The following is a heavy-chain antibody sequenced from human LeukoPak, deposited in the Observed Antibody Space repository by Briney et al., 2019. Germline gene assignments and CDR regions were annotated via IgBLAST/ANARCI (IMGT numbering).Heavy chain of an antibody. Sequence: GGSLRLSCAASGFTFSSYSMNWVRQAPGKGLGWVSSITGSSSYIYYADSLKGRFTISRDNAKNSLYLQMNSLRAEDTAVYYCASEAGFDWNWGQGTLVTVSS. D-gene: IGHD3-9*01. J-gene: IGHJ4*02. CDR1: GFTFSSYS. CDR2: ITGSSSYI. V-gene: IGHV3-21*01. CDR3: ASEAGFDWN.